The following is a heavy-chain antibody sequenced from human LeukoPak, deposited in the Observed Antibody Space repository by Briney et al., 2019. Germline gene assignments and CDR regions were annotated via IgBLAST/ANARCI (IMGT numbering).Heavy chain of an antibody. Sequence: ASVKVSCKASGYTFTGYYMHWVRQAPGQGLEWMGRINPNSGGTNYAQKFQGRVTMTRDTFISTAYMELSRLRSDDTAVYYCARGYDDSSSWYNWFDPWGQGTLVTVSS. J-gene: IGHJ5*02. CDR2: INPNSGGT. D-gene: IGHD6-13*01. CDR3: ARGYDDSSSWYNWFDP. V-gene: IGHV1-2*06. CDR1: GYTFTGYY.